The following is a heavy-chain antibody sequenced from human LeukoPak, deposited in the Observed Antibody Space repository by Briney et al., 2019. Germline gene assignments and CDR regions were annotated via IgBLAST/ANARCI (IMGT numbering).Heavy chain of an antibody. J-gene: IGHJ5*02. CDR1: GASISATNW. Sequence: PETLSLTCDVSGASISATNWWTWVCLPPGKGLEWIGEVSHSETTNYSPSLQGRLRLSVDRATNQISLRLTSVTAADTAVYYCAKESGRGTFDLWGQGTVVTVSS. D-gene: IGHD3-10*01. V-gene: IGHV4-4*03. CDR2: VSHSETT. CDR3: AKESGRGTFDL.